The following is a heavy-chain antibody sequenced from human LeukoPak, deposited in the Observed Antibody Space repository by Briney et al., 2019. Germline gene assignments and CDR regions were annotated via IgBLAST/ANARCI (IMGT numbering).Heavy chain of an antibody. CDR3: ARGVGWYCSGGSCYWDY. D-gene: IGHD2-15*01. J-gene: IGHJ4*02. Sequence: SETLSLTCAVYGGSFSGYYWCWTRQPPGKGLEWIGEINHSGSTNYNPSLKSRVTISVDTSKNQFSLKLSSVTAADTAVYYCARGVGWYCSGGSCYWDYWGQGTLVTVSS. CDR2: INHSGST. V-gene: IGHV4-34*01. CDR1: GGSFSGYY.